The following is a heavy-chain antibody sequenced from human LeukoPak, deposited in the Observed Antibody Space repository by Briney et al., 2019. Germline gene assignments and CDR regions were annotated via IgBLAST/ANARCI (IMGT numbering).Heavy chain of an antibody. CDR2: IRGSDGST. CDR1: GFTFSTYA. D-gene: IGHD4-17*01. J-gene: IGHJ4*02. CDR3: AKDVYGDYGGLDY. V-gene: IGHV3-23*01. Sequence: GESLRLSCAASGFTFSTYALSWVRQAPGKGLEGVSSIRGSDGSTYYADSVKGRFAISRDKSKNTLYLQMNSLTAEDTAVYYCAKDVYGDYGGLDYRGQGTLVTVSS.